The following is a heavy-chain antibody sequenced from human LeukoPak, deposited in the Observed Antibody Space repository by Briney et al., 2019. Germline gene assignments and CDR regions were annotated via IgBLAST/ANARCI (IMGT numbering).Heavy chain of an antibody. CDR3: ARHGAVAATHFDY. V-gene: IGHV4-59*01. J-gene: IGHJ4*02. D-gene: IGHD6-19*01. Sequence: NPLETLSLTCTVSGGSISSYYWSWIRQPPGKGLEWIGYIYYSGSTNYNPSLKSRVTISVDTSKNQFSLKLSSVTAADTAVYYCARHGAVAATHFDYWGQGALVTVSS. CDR1: GGSISSYY. CDR2: IYYSGST.